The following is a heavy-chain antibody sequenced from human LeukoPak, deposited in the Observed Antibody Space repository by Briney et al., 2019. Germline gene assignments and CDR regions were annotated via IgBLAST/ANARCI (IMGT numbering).Heavy chain of an antibody. D-gene: IGHD6-6*01. CDR1: GGTFSSYA. CDR2: IIPIFGTA. V-gene: IGHV1-69*13. CDR3: ARDQSRIAARRAYYYGMDV. Sequence: SVKVSCKASGGTFSSYAIRWVRQAPGQGLEWMGGIIPIFGTANYAQKFQGRVTITADESTSTAYMELSSLRSEDTAVYYCARDQSRIAARRAYYYGMDVWGQGTTVTVSS. J-gene: IGHJ6*02.